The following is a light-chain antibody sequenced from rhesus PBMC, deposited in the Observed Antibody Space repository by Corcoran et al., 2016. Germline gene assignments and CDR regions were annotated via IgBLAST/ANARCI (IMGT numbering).Light chain of an antibody. CDR2: QVS. Sequence: DVVMTQSPLSLPVTLGQPASISCRSSQSLVHSDGKTYLNWFRPKPGHPPRRLIYQVSNRDSGVPARFTGMGAGTDFKLKIRRVEAEDVGVYYCMQGTRWPTFGPGTKLDIK. V-gene: IGKV2S9*01. CDR3: MQGTRWPT. CDR1: QSLVHSDGKTY. J-gene: IGKJ3*01.